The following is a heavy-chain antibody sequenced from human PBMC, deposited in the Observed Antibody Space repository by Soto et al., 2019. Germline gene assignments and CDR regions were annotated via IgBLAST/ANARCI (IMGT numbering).Heavy chain of an antibody. CDR1: GFSLSNAGLG. CDR2: IFSNDAK. CDR3: ASTYSTSWYWFDP. Sequence: QVTVKESGPVLVKPTETLMLTCTVSGFSLSNAGLGVSWIRQPPGKALEWLAHIFSNDAKSYSTSLKSRLTLSKDTSKSQVVLTMTNMDPVDTATYYCASTYSTSWYWFDPWGQGTLVTVSS. V-gene: IGHV2-26*04. J-gene: IGHJ5*02. D-gene: IGHD6-13*01.